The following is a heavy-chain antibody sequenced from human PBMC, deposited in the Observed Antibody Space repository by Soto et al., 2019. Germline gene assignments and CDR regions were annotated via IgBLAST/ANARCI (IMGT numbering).Heavy chain of an antibody. CDR3: AKDVVVGATTGLGDYYYYYGMDV. V-gene: IGHV3-30*18. CDR2: ISYDGSNK. CDR1: GFTFSSYG. J-gene: IGHJ6*02. D-gene: IGHD1-26*01. Sequence: PGGSLRLSCAAPGFTFSSYGMHWVRQAPGKGLEWVAVISYDGSNKYYADSVKGRFTISRDNSKNTLYLQMNSLRAEDTAVYYCAKDVVVGATTGLGDYYYYYGMDVWGQGTTVTVSS.